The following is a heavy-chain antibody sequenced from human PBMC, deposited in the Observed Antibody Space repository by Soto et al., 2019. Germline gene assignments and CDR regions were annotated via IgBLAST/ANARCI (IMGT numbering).Heavy chain of an antibody. V-gene: IGHV4-4*07. CDR2: IYTSGST. Sequence: QVQLQESGPGLVKPSETLSLTCTVSGGSISSYYWSWIRQPAGKGLEWIGRIYTSGSTNYNPSLKSRVTMSVDTSKNQFSLKLSSVTAADTAVYYCARSPPSRYYDFWSGYYGDYGMDVWGQGTTVTVSS. CDR1: GGSISSYY. D-gene: IGHD3-3*01. J-gene: IGHJ6*02. CDR3: ARSPPSRYYDFWSGYYGDYGMDV.